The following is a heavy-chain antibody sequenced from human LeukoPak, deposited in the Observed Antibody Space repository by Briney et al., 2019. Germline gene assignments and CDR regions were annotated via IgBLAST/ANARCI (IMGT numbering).Heavy chain of an antibody. CDR2: INARGDT. CDR1: GWSFNDYY. V-gene: IGHV4-34*01. Sequence: SETLSLTCAVYGWSFNDYYWNWIRRPPGKVMGWIGEINARGDTTYNPSLKSRVTISVDTSKKQFSLRLTSMIAADTALYYCARGQVPAARGYNWFDPWGQGTLVTVSS. J-gene: IGHJ5*02. D-gene: IGHD2-2*01. CDR3: ARGQVPAARGYNWFDP.